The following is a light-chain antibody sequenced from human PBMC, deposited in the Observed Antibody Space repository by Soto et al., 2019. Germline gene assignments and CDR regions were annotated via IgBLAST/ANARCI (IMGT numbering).Light chain of an antibody. CDR3: CSYAGSYNYV. J-gene: IGLJ1*01. CDR2: DVS. V-gene: IGLV2-11*01. Sequence: CAQGHPLSASGSPGDLVTISCTGTSSDVGGYNYVSWYQQHPGKAPKLMIYDVSKRPSGVPDRFSGSKSGNTASLTISGLQAEDDADYYCCSYAGSYNYVFGTGTKVTVL. CDR1: SSDVGGYNY.